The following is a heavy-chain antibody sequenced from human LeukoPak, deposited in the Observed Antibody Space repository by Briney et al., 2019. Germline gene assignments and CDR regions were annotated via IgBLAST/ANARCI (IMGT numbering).Heavy chain of an antibody. D-gene: IGHD6-13*01. CDR1: GGSISSYY. Sequence: SETLSLTCTVSGGSISSYYWSWIRQPPGKGLEWIGYIYYSGSTNYNPSLKSRVTISVDTSKNQFSLKLSSVTAADTAVYYCAGGSAAAGTNWFDPWGQGTLVTVSS. J-gene: IGHJ5*02. V-gene: IGHV4-59*08. CDR2: IYYSGST. CDR3: AGGSAAAGTNWFDP.